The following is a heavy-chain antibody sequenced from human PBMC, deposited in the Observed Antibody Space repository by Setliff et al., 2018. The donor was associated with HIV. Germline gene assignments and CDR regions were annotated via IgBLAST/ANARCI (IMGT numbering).Heavy chain of an antibody. J-gene: IGHJ4*02. Sequence: SETLSLTCAVYGGSFSGYYWRWIRRPPGKGLEWIGEINHSGSTNYNPSLKSRVTISVDTSKNQFSLKLSSVTAADTAVYYCASGTYYKVDKWGQGTLVTVSS. V-gene: IGHV4-34*01. CDR1: GGSFSGYY. D-gene: IGHD3-10*01. CDR3: ASGTYYKVDK. CDR2: INHSGST.